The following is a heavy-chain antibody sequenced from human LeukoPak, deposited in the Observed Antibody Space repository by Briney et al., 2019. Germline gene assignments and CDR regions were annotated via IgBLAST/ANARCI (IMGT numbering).Heavy chain of an antibody. D-gene: IGHD2-2*02. Sequence: GGSLRLSCAASGFTFSSYGMHWVRQAPGKGREWVAFIRYDGSHKFYADSVKGRFTISRDNSKNTLYLQMNSLRAEDTAVYYCAKVLGIVVVPAAITGNAFDIWGQGTMVTVSS. V-gene: IGHV3-30*02. J-gene: IGHJ3*02. CDR3: AKVLGIVVVPAAITGNAFDI. CDR2: IRYDGSHK. CDR1: GFTFSSYG.